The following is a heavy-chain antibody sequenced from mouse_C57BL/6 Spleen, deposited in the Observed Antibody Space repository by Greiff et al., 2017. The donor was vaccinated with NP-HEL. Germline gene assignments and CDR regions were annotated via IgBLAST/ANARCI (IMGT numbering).Heavy chain of an antibody. V-gene: IGHV1-80*01. CDR2: IYPGDGDT. D-gene: IGHD2-1*01. CDR3: ARTGSRYGNFYAMDY. Sequence: QVQLQQSGAELVKPGASVKISCKASGYAFSSYWMNWVKQRPGKGLEWIGQIYPGDGDTNYNGKFKGKATLTADKSSSTAYMQLSSLTSEDSAVYFWARTGSRYGNFYAMDYWGQGTSVTVSS. CDR1: GYAFSSYW. J-gene: IGHJ4*01.